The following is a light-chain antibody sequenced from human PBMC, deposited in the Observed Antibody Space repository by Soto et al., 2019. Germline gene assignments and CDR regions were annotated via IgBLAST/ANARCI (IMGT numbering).Light chain of an antibody. CDR3: QSYDRSVSXPV. V-gene: IGLV1-40*01. CDR2: GKN. Sequence: QSVLTQPPSMSGAPGQRVTISCTGGSSNIGAGYDVHWYQQFPGAAPKPLVYGKNNRPSGVSDRFSGSKSDTSASLAITGLQAEDEAEYYCQSYDRSVSXPVXXXGTKLXXL. CDR1: SSNIGAGYD. J-gene: IGLJ3*02.